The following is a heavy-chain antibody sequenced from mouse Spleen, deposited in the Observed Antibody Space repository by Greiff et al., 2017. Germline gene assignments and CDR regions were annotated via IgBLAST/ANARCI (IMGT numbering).Heavy chain of an antibody. Sequence: EVNVVESGGGLVQPGGSLRLSCATSGFTFTDYYMSWVRQPPGKALEWLGFIRNKANGYTTEYSASVKGRFTISRDNSQSILYLQMNTLRAEDSATYYCARDPAWFAYWGQGTLVTVSA. CDR2: IRNKANGYTT. CDR1: GFTFTDYY. J-gene: IGHJ3*01. CDR3: ARDPAWFAY. V-gene: IGHV7-3*02.